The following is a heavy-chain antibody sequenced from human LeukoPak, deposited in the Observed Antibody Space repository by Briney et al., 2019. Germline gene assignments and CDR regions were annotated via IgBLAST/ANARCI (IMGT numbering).Heavy chain of an antibody. CDR2: IYTSGST. CDR3: ARDLPSRQALGVYFDY. J-gene: IGHJ4*02. Sequence: SETLSLTCIVSGGSISSYYWSWIRQPAGKGLEWIGRIYTSGSTNYNPSLKSRVTMSVDTSKNQFSLKLSSVTAADTAVYYCARDLPSRQALGVYFDYWGQGTLVTVSS. D-gene: IGHD7-27*01. CDR1: GGSISSYY. V-gene: IGHV4-4*07.